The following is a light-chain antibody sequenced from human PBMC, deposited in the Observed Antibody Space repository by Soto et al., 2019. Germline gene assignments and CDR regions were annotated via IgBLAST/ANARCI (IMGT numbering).Light chain of an antibody. V-gene: IGLV1-40*01. CDR1: SANIGAGYD. CDR3: QSYDNSLSEVV. CDR2: GNS. Sequence: QSVLTQPPSVSGAPGQRGTISCSGSSANIGAGYDVHWYQQLPGTAPKLLIYGNSNRPSGVPDRFSGSKSGTSASLAITGLQAEDEADYYCQSYDNSLSEVVFGGGNQLTVL. J-gene: IGLJ2*01.